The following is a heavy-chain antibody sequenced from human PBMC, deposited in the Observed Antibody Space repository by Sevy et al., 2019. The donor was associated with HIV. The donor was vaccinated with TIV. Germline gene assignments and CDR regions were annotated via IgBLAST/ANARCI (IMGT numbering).Heavy chain of an antibody. D-gene: IGHD6-19*01. Sequence: GGSLRLSCAASGFTFSSYWMSWVRQAPGKGLEWVANIKQDGSEKYYVDSVKGRFIISRDTANDSLYVQMFSLRAEDTAVYYCAKIGKRGWDFDSWGQGTRVTVSS. CDR1: GFTFSSYW. V-gene: IGHV3-7*01. CDR2: IKQDGSEK. J-gene: IGHJ4*02. CDR3: AKIGKRGWDFDS.